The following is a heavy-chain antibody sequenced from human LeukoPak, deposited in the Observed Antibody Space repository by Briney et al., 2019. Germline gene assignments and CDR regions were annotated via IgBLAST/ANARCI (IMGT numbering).Heavy chain of an antibody. CDR3: ARGGITIFGVVVFDAFDI. Sequence: PSETLSLTCTVSGGSISSSSYYWGWIRQSPGKGLEWIGSIYYSGSTNYNPSLKSRVTISVDTSKNQFSLKLSSVTAADTAVYYCARGGITIFGVVVFDAFDIWGQGTMVTVSS. D-gene: IGHD3-3*01. CDR2: IYYSGST. CDR1: GGSISSSSYY. V-gene: IGHV4-39*07. J-gene: IGHJ3*02.